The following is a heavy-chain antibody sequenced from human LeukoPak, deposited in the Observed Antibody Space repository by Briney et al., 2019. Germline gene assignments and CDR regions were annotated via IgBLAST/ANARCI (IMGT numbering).Heavy chain of an antibody. Sequence: SVKVSCKASGGTFSSYAISWLRQAPGQGLEWMGGIIPIFGTANYAQKFQGRVTITTDESTSTAYMELSSLRSEDTAVYYCARDRDWGSSDPFDYWGQGTLVTVSS. CDR3: ARDRDWGSSDPFDY. J-gene: IGHJ4*02. V-gene: IGHV1-69*05. CDR2: IIPIFGTA. D-gene: IGHD7-27*01. CDR1: GGTFSSYA.